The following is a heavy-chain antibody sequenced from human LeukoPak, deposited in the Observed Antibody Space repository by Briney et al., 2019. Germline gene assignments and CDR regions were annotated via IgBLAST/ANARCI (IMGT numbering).Heavy chain of an antibody. CDR3: AREGYCSSTSCPNRY. D-gene: IGHD2-2*01. J-gene: IGHJ4*02. V-gene: IGHV1-18*01. Sequence: ASVKVSCKASGYTFTSYGISWVRQAPGQGLEWMGRISAYNGNTNYAQKLQGRVTMTTDTSTSTAYMELRSLRSDDTAVYYCAREGYCSSTSCPNRYWGQGTLVTVSS. CDR1: GYTFTSYG. CDR2: ISAYNGNT.